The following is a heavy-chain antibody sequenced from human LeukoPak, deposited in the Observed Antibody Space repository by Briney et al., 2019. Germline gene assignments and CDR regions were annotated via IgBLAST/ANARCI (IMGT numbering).Heavy chain of an antibody. J-gene: IGHJ6*03. D-gene: IGHD2-21*01. CDR1: GFTFSSYS. CDR2: ISSSSSTI. CDR3: ATLNRLFYYMDV. Sequence: PGGSLRLSCAASGFTFSSYSMNWVRQAPGKGLEGVSYISSSSSTIYYADSVKGRFTISRDNAKNSLYLQMNSLRAEDTAVYYCATLNRLFYYMDVWGKGTTVTVSS. V-gene: IGHV3-48*04.